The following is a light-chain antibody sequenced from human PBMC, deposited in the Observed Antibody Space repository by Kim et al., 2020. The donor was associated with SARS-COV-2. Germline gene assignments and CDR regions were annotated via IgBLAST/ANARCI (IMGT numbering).Light chain of an antibody. CDR2: GKN. Sequence: ALGQTVRITCQGDTLTNYYASWYQQKPGQAPILVIYGKNNRPSGIPDRFSGSSSGNTASLTITGVQAEDEADFYCNSRESSGNRVVFGGGTQLTVL. V-gene: IGLV3-19*01. J-gene: IGLJ2*01. CDR1: TLTNYY. CDR3: NSRESSGNRVV.